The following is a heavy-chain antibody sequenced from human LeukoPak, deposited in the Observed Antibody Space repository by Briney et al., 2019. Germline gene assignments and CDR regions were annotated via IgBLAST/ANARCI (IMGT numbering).Heavy chain of an antibody. CDR2: VRYDGYNK. V-gene: IGHV3-30*02. CDR1: GFNFRSYG. J-gene: IGHJ4*02. Sequence: GGSLRLSCAASGFNFRSYGIHWVRQAPGRGLEWVAFVRYDGYNKYYGDFVKGRFTISRDNSKNTLYLQMDSLRAEDAAVYYCAKGYSDYFDYWGQGTLVTVSS. CDR3: AKGYSDYFDY. D-gene: IGHD4-11*01.